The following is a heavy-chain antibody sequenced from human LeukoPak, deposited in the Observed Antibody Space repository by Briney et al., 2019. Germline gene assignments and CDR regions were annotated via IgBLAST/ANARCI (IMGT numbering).Heavy chain of an antibody. Sequence: GGSLRLSCAASGFTVSSNYMSWVRQAPGKGLEWVSVIYSGGSTYYADSVKGRFTISRDNSKNTLDLQMNSLRAEDTAVYYCARVRYSSSWYTSWGQGTLVTVSS. J-gene: IGHJ4*02. D-gene: IGHD6-13*01. V-gene: IGHV3-66*01. CDR1: GFTVSSNY. CDR3: ARVRYSSSWYTS. CDR2: IYSGGST.